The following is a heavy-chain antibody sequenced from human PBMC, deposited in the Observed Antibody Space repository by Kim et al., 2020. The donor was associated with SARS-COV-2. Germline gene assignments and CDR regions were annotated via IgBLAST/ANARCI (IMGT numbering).Heavy chain of an antibody. J-gene: IGHJ4*02. D-gene: IGHD6-19*01. CDR3: GRDVFGSGSY. CDR2: INQDGSGK. V-gene: IGHV3-7*01. CDR1: GLNFTTYW. Sequence: GGSLRLSCAGTGLNFTTYWMDWVRQAPGKGLEWVANINQDGSGKAYVDSVKGRFTISRDNAKNSVFLQMNSLRVEDTALYYCGRDVFGSGSYWGQGSLVT.